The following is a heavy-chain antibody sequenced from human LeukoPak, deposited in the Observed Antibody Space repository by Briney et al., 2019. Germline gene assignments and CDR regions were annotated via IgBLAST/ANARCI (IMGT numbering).Heavy chain of an antibody. D-gene: IGHD3-9*01. CDR2: IYYSGST. V-gene: IGHV4-59*01. J-gene: IGHJ4*02. CDR3: ARGGDILTGYFYFDY. CDR1: GGSISSYY. Sequence: SETLSLTCTVSGGSISSYYWSWIRQPPGKGLEWIGYIYYSGSTNYNPSLKSRVTISVDTSKNQFSLKLSSVTAADAAVYYCARGGDILTGYFYFDYWGQGTLVTVSS.